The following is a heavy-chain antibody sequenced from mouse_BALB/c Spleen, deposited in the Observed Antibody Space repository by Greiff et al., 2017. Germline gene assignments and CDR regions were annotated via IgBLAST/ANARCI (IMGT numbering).Heavy chain of an antibody. Sequence: VQLQQSGAELARPGASVKMSCKASGYTFTSYTMHWVKQRPGQGLEWIGYINPSSGYTNYNQKFKDKATLTADKSSSTAYMQLSSLTSEDSAVYYCARVDGSSYNYYAMDYWGQGTSVTVSS. J-gene: IGHJ4*01. CDR2: INPSSGYT. CDR1: GYTFTSYT. V-gene: IGHV1-4*01. CDR3: ARVDGSSYNYYAMDY. D-gene: IGHD1-1*01.